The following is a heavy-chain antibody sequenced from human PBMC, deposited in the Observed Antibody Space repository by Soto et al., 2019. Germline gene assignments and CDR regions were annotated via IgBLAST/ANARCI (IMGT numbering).Heavy chain of an antibody. Sequence: QVQLQESGPGLVKPSETLSLTCTVSGGSISSYYWSWIRQPPGKGLEWIGNIYYSGSTNYNPSLKSRVTISVDTSKNQFSLKLSSVTAADTAVYYCARRYGRNFDYWGQGTLVTVSS. CDR1: GGSISSYY. CDR3: ARRYGRNFDY. CDR2: IYYSGST. V-gene: IGHV4-59*01. D-gene: IGHD1-20*01. J-gene: IGHJ4*02.